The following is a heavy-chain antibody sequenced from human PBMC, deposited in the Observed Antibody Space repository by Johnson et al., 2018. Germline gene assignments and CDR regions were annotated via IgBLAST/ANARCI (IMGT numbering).Heavy chain of an antibody. V-gene: IGHV3-23*04. CDR3: AKDLGPLGGSGYRYFQH. CDR1: GFTFSSYA. D-gene: IGHD5-12*01. CDR2: IRDSGGST. J-gene: IGHJ1*01. Sequence: VQLVESGGGLVQPGGSLRLSCVASGFTFSSYAMSWVRQAPGKGLEWVSTIRDSGGSTYSADSVRGRFTISRDNTKNTVFLQMDSLRAEDTAVYCCAKDLGPLGGSGYRYFQHWGQGTLVTVSS.